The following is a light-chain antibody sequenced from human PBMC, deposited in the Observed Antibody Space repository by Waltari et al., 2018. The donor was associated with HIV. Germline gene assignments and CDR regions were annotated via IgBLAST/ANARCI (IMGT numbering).Light chain of an antibody. V-gene: IGLV5-45*02. CDR3: MSWYSSAGV. J-gene: IGLJ3*02. CDR1: SGINVGSYT. CDR2: YKSDSDR. Sequence: QAVLTQPSSLPASPGSASRPTCHVRSGINVGSYTKNGYKQDPGSPPQYLQRYKSDSDRQKGSGVPSRFSRSNDPSANAGILLVSVLQSEDEADYCCMSWYSSAGVFGGGTKLTVL.